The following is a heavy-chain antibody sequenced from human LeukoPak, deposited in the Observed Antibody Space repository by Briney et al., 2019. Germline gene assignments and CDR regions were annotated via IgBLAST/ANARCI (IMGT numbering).Heavy chain of an antibody. CDR1: GFTFSNYG. Sequence: GGSLRLSCAASGFTFSNYGMSWVRQAPGKGLEWVSGISGSGGSTYYADSVKGRFTISRDNAKNTLYLQMNSLRAEDTAVYYCARVIDYYDNWFDPWGQGALVTVSS. V-gene: IGHV3-23*01. D-gene: IGHD3-22*01. J-gene: IGHJ5*02. CDR2: ISGSGGST. CDR3: ARVIDYYDNWFDP.